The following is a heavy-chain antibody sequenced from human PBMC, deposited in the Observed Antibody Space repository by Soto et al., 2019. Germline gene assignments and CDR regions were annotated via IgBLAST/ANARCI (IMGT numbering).Heavy chain of an antibody. J-gene: IGHJ6*02. Sequence: QVQLQESGPGLVKPSQTLSLTCTVSGGSISSGDYYWSWIRQPPGKGLEWIGYIYYSGSTYYNPSLKSRVTISVDTSKNRFSLRRSSVTAADTAVYYCARGYGTYWSDHYGMAVWGQGTTVTVSS. V-gene: IGHV4-30-4*01. CDR3: ARGYGTYWSDHYGMAV. CDR2: IYYSGST. CDR1: GGSISSGDYY. D-gene: IGHD2-8*02.